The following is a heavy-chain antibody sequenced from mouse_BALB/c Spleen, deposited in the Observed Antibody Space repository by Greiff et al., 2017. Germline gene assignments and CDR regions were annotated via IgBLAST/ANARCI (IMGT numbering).Heavy chain of an antibody. CDR1: GYTFTDYY. CDR3: ARHYGYVKFAY. V-gene: IGHV1-84*02. CDR2: IYPGSGNT. D-gene: IGHD1-2*01. J-gene: IGHJ3*01. Sequence: LVESGPELVKPGASVKISCKASGYTFTDYYINWVKQKPGQGLEWIGWIYPGSGNTKYNEKFKGKATLTVDTSSSTAYMQLSSLTSEDTAVYFCARHYGYVKFAYWGQGTLVTVSA.